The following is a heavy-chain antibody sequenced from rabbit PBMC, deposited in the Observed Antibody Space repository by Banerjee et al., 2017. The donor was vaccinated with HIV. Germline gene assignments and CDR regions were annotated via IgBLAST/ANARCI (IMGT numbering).Heavy chain of an antibody. D-gene: IGHD6-1*01. CDR1: GFSFSNGYD. V-gene: IGHV1S45*01. J-gene: IGHJ4*01. CDR2: IYTGSGST. Sequence: QEQLVESGGGLVKPGASLTLTCKASGFSFSNGYDMCWVRQAPGKGLEWMGCIYTGSGSTYYASWAKGRFTISKTSSTTVTLQMTSLTAADTATYFCARDIGTYDYGYVPFNLWGPGTLVTVS. CDR3: ARDIGTYDYGYVPFNL.